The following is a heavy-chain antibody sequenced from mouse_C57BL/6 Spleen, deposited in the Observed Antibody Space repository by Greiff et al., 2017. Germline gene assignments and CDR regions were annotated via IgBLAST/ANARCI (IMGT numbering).Heavy chain of an antibody. CDR2: ISSGSSTI. V-gene: IGHV5-17*01. CDR1: GFTFSDYR. J-gene: IGHJ3*01. CDR3: ARDAY. Sequence: EVKLVESGGGLVKPGGSLKLSCAASGFTFSDYRMHWVRQAPEKGLEWVAYISSGSSTIYYADTVKGRFTISRDNAKNTLFLQMTSLRSEDTAMYYCARDAYWGQGTLVTVSA.